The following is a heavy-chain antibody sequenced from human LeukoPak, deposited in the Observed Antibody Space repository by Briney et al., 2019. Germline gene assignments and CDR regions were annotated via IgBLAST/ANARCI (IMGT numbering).Heavy chain of an antibody. CDR3: ARAAAIGPPDAFDI. V-gene: IGHV3-30*04. CDR2: ISYDGSNK. J-gene: IGHJ3*02. Sequence: GGSLRLSCAASGFTFSSYAMHRVRQAPGKGLEWVAVISYDGSNKYSVKGRFTISRDNSKNTLYLQMNSLRAEDTAVYYCARAAAIGPPDAFDIWGQGTMVTVSS. D-gene: IGHD5-18*01. CDR1: GFTFSSYA.